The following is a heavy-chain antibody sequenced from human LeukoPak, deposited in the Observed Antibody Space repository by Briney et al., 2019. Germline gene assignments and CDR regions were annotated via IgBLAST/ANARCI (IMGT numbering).Heavy chain of an antibody. D-gene: IGHD3-10*01. CDR2: INHSGST. CDR3: ARAVRWRGGMVRGAFDY. J-gene: IGHJ4*02. Sequence: SETLSLTCAVYGVSFSGYYWSWIRQPPGKGLEWIGEINHSGSTNYNPSLKSRVTISVDTSKNQFSLKLSSVTAADTAVYYCARAVRWRGGMVRGAFDYWGQGTLVTVSS. CDR1: GVSFSGYY. V-gene: IGHV4-34*01.